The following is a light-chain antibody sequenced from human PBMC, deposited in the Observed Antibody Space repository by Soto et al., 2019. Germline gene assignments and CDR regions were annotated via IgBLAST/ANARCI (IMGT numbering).Light chain of an antibody. CDR2: DAS. Sequence: ILMTQSPATLSVSPGERATLSCRASESVSNNLARYQQKPGQAPRLLIYDASTRATGIPARFSGSGSGTEFTLTITGLQSEDFVVYYGQQYNNWPPWTFGQGTKVEIK. CDR3: QQYNNWPPWT. CDR1: ESVSNN. J-gene: IGKJ1*01. V-gene: IGKV3-15*01.